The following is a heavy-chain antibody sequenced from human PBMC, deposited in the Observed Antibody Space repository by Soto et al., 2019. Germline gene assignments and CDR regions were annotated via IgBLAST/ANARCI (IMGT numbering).Heavy chain of an antibody. V-gene: IGHV4-59*01. D-gene: IGHD2-2*01. CDR3: ARDALIPAATVYYYYYGMDV. CDR2: IYYSGST. Sequence: SETLSLTCTVSGGSISSYYWSWIRQPPGKGLDWIGYIYYSGSTNYNPSLKSRVTISVDTSKNQFSLKLSSVTAADTAVYYCARDALIPAATVYYYYYGMDVWGQGTTVTVSS. J-gene: IGHJ6*02. CDR1: GGSISSYY.